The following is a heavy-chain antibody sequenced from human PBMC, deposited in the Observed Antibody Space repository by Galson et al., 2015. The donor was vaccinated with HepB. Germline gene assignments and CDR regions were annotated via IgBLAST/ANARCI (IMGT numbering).Heavy chain of an antibody. V-gene: IGHV3-53*01. CDR1: GFTVSSNY. CDR2: IYSGGST. Sequence: SLRLSCAASGFTVSSNYMSWVRQAPGKGLEWVSVIYSGGSTYSADSVKGRFTISRDNSKNTLYLQMNSLKAEDTAVYYCARDRGFGENYYYYGMDVWGQGTTVTVSS. D-gene: IGHD3-10*01. J-gene: IGHJ6*02. CDR3: ARDRGFGENYYYYGMDV.